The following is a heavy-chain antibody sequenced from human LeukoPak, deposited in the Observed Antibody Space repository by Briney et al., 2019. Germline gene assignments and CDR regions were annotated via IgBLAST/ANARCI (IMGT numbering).Heavy chain of an antibody. CDR3: ARAEYCSGGSCYSFVWFDP. V-gene: IGHV4-31*03. CDR2: IYYSGNT. J-gene: IGHJ5*02. D-gene: IGHD2-15*01. CDR1: GGSISRGGYY. Sequence: PSQTLSLTCTVSGGSISRGGYYWSWIRQHPGKGLEWIGYIYYSGNTYYNPSLKSRVTMSVDTSNDQFSLKLNSVTAADTAMYYCARAEYCSGGSCYSFVWFDPWGQGTLVTVSS.